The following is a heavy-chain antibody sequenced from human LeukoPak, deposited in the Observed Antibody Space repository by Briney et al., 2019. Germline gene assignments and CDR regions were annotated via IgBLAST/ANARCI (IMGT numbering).Heavy chain of an antibody. CDR3: GRVNSSGSLL. V-gene: IGHV4-59*01. Sequence: SETLSLTCTVSGDSISNYYWSWIRQPPGKGLEWVGYIDYSRSTHYNPSLKSRVTISVDTSKNQVSLKLSSVTAADTAVYYCGRVNSSGSLLWGQGTMVRVSS. CDR1: GDSISNYY. J-gene: IGHJ3*01. D-gene: IGHD6-19*01. CDR2: IDYSRST.